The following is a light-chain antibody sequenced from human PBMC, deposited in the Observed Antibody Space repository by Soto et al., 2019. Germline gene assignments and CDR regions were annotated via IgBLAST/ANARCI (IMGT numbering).Light chain of an antibody. V-gene: IGLV4-69*01. CDR2: INSDGSH. CDR1: SGHTNYA. Sequence: QSVLTQSPSASASPGASVKLTCTLSSGHTNYAIAWHQQQPEKGPRFLMKINSDGSHSKGDGVPHRFSGSSSGAERYFTISSLQSEEEADYYCQTWGTGIVTFGGGTKLTVL. CDR3: QTWGTGIVT. J-gene: IGLJ2*01.